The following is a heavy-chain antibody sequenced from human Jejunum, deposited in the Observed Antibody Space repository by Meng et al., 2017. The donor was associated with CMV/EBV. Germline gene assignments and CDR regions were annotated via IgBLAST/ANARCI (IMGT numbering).Heavy chain of an antibody. V-gene: IGHV3-23*01. J-gene: IGHJ4*02. CDR2: SSGSSGSK. Sequence: ASGLTCRSYAMSWSRQAPGKGLEWVSASSGSSGSKDYAESVKGRFTISRDKSNNTLYMQMNSLRGEDTAVYYCAKDAYSSSSGPIEYWGQGTLVTVSS. CDR3: AKDAYSSSSGPIEY. D-gene: IGHD6-6*01. CDR1: GLTCRSYA.